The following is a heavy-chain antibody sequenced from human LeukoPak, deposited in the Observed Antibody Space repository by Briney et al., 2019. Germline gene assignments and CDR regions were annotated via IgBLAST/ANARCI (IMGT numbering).Heavy chain of an antibody. D-gene: IGHD3-22*01. Sequence: ASVKVSCKASGGTFSSYAISWVRQAPGQGLEWMGWINPNSGGTNYAQKFQGWVTMTRDTSISTAYMELSRLRSDDTAVYYCARDYYDSSGGFFQHWGQGTLVTVSS. V-gene: IGHV1-2*04. J-gene: IGHJ1*01. CDR1: GGTFSSYA. CDR3: ARDYYDSSGGFFQH. CDR2: INPNSGGT.